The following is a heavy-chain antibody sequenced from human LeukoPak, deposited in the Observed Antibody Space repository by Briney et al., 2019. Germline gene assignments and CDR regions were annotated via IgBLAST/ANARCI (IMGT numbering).Heavy chain of an antibody. Sequence: SETLSLTCTVSGGSISSSSYYWSWIRQPPGKGLEWIGYIYYSGSTNYNPSLKSRVTISVDTSKNQFSLKLSSVTAADTAVYYCARVRAYDFWSGCSFDYWGQGTLVTVSS. CDR3: ARVRAYDFWSGCSFDY. V-gene: IGHV4-61*01. CDR1: GGSISSSSYY. D-gene: IGHD3-3*01. J-gene: IGHJ4*02. CDR2: IYYSGST.